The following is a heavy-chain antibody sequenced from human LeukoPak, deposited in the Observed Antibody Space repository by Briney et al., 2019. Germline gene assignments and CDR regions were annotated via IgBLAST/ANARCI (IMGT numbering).Heavy chain of an antibody. V-gene: IGHV4-59*01. Sequence: SETLSLTCTVSGGSISSYYWSWIRQPPGKGLEWIGYIYYSGSTNYNPSLKSRVTMSVDTSKNQFSLKLSSVTAADTAVYYCARGPITIFGVVIVSNWFDPWGQGTLVTVSS. D-gene: IGHD3-3*01. CDR2: IYYSGST. CDR3: ARGPITIFGVVIVSNWFDP. CDR1: GGSISSYY. J-gene: IGHJ5*02.